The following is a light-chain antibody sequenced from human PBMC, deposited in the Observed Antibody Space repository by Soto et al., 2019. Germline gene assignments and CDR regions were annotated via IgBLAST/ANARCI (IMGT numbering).Light chain of an antibody. Sequence: QSALTQPPSASGSPGQSVTISCTGTSSDVGGYNFVSWYQQHPGKAPKLMIYEVSERPSGVPDRFSGSKSGSTASLTVSGLQAEDEADYYCSPYAGSNIVVFGGGTKLTVL. CDR3: SPYAGSNIVV. V-gene: IGLV2-8*01. J-gene: IGLJ2*01. CDR1: SSDVGGYNF. CDR2: EVS.